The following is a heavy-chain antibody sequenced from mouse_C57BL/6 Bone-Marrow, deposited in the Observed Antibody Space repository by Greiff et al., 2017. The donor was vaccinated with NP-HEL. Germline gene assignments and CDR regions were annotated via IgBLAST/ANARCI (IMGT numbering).Heavy chain of an antibody. D-gene: IGHD4-1*01. CDR1: GYSITSGYY. CDR2: LSYDGSN. CDR3: ARENWDETDYAMDY. J-gene: IGHJ4*01. V-gene: IGHV3-6*01. Sequence: DVKLVESGPGLVKPSQSLSLTCSVTGYSITSGYYWNWIRQFPGNKLEWMGYLSYDGSNNYNPSLKNRISITRDQSKNQFFLKLNSVTTEDTATYYCARENWDETDYAMDYWGQGTSVTVSS.